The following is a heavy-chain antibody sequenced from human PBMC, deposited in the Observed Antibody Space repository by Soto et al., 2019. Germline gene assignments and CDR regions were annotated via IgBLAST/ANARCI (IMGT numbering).Heavy chain of an antibody. CDR3: ARGHDYGDYG. V-gene: IGHV4-34*01. J-gene: IGHJ4*02. CDR2: INHSGST. D-gene: IGHD4-17*01. CDR1: GGSFSGYY. Sequence: SETLSLTCAVYGGSFSGYYWSWIRQPPGKGLEWIGEINHSGSTNYNPSLKSRVTISVDTSKNQFSLKLSSVTAADTAVYYCARGHDYGDYGWGQGTLVTVSS.